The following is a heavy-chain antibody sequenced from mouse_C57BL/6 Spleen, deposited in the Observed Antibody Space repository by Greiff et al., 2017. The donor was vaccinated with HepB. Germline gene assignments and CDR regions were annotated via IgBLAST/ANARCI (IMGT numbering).Heavy chain of an antibody. V-gene: IGHV1-15*01. CDR3: TRTRYYGSSYWYFDV. D-gene: IGHD1-1*01. CDR1: GYTFTDYE. Sequence: VQLQQSGAELVRPGASVTLSCKASGYTFTDYEMHWVKQTPVHGLEWIGAIDPETGGTAYNQKFKGKAILTADKSSSTAYMELSSLTSEDSAVYYCTRTRYYGSSYWYFDVWGTGTTVTVSS. CDR2: IDPETGGT. J-gene: IGHJ1*03.